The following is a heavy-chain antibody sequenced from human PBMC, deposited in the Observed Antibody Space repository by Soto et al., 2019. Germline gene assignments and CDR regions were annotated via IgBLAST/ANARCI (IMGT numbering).Heavy chain of an antibody. Sequence: GGSLRLSCAASGFTFNSYSLNWVRQAPGKGLEWVSSIGSSSSYKHYADSVKGRFTISRDNAKNLVYLQMNSLRAEDTAVYYCARTYQLFDYWGQGTLVTVSS. V-gene: IGHV3-21*06. D-gene: IGHD2-2*01. J-gene: IGHJ4*02. CDR1: GFTFNSYS. CDR2: IGSSSSYK. CDR3: ARTYQLFDY.